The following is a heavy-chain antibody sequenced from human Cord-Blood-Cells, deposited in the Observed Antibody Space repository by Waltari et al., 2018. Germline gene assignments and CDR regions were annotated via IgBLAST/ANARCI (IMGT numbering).Heavy chain of an antibody. Sequence: QITLKESGPTLVKPTQTLTLTCTFSGFSLSTSGVGVGWIRQPPGKALEWLALIDWNDDKRYSPSLKSRLTITKDTSKNQVVLTMTNMDPVDTATYYCAHNRNWGRDYYFDYWGQGTLVTVSS. J-gene: IGHJ4*02. CDR1: GFSLSTSGVG. D-gene: IGHD7-27*01. CDR3: AHNRNWGRDYYFDY. V-gene: IGHV2-5*01. CDR2: IDWNDDK.